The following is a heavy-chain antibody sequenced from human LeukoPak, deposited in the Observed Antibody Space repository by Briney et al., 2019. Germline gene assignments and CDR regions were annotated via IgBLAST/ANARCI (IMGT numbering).Heavy chain of an antibody. CDR2: ISAYNGNT. CDR1: GYTFTSYG. J-gene: IGHJ4*02. Sequence: GASVKVSCKASGYTFTSYGISWVRQAPGQGLEWMGWISAYNGNTNYAQKLQGRVTMTTDTSTSTAYMELRSLRSDDTAVYYCARDHSNNIAVVTATPHFDYWGQGTLVTVSS. V-gene: IGHV1-18*01. CDR3: ARDHSNNIAVVTATPHFDY. D-gene: IGHD2-21*02.